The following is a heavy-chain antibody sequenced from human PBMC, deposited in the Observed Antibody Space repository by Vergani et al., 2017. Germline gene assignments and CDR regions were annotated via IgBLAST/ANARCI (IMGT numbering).Heavy chain of an antibody. CDR1: GTSISGSSDY. Sequence: QLQLQESGPGLLKPSETLSLTCSVSGTSISGSSDYWGWIRQPPGKGLEWIGSIFYTGTSYYNPSLESRATNSVDTSKNQFSLNLTSVTAADTAVYCTRHGRSGWAGYFQHWGQGTLVTASS. J-gene: IGHJ1*01. V-gene: IGHV4-39*01. D-gene: IGHD6-19*01. CDR2: IFYTGTS. CDR3: TRHGRSGWAGYFQH.